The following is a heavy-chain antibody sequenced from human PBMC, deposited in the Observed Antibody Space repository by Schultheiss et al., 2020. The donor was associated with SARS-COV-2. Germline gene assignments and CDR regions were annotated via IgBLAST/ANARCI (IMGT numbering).Heavy chain of an antibody. CDR3: ARSRDDFWSGYYYFDY. V-gene: IGHV3-21*01. D-gene: IGHD3-3*01. CDR2: ISSSSSYI. J-gene: IGHJ4*02. CDR1: GFTFSSYE. Sequence: GGSLRLSCAASGFTFSSYEMNWVRQAPGKGLEWVSSISSSSSYIYYADSVKGRFTISRDNAKNSLYLQMNSLRAEDTAVYYCARSRDDFWSGYYYFDYWGQGILVTVSS.